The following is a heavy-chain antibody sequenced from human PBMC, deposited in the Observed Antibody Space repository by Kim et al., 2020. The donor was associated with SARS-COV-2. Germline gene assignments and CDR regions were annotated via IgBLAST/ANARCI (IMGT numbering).Heavy chain of an antibody. V-gene: IGHV5-10-1*01. J-gene: IGHJ3*02. D-gene: IGHD3-3*01. CDR1: GYSFTSYW. CDR3: AAVSRFLEWSQRGGAFDI. Sequence: GESLKISCKGSGYSFTSYWISWVRQMPGKGLEWMGRIDPSDSYTNYSPSFQGHVTISADKSISTAYLQWSSLKASDTAMYYCAAVSRFLEWSQRGGAFDIWGQGTMVTVSS. CDR2: IDPSDSYT.